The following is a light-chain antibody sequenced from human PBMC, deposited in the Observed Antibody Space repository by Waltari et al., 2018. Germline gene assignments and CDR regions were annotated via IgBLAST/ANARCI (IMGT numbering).Light chain of an antibody. Sequence: YVLTQPSSESGTPGQRSTISISGRTSHIGSNSIHWYQQLPGTAPKLLIYRNKQRPSGVPDRFSGSKSGTSASLAISGLRSEDEADYYCATWDDSLSGPVFGGGTKLTVL. CDR1: TSHIGSNS. CDR3: ATWDDSLSGPV. V-gene: IGLV1-47*01. CDR2: RNK. J-gene: IGLJ3*02.